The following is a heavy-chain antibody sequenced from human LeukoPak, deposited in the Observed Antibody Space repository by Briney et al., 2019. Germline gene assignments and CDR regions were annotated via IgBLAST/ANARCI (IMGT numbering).Heavy chain of an antibody. Sequence: GGSLRLSCAASGFTFSSYGMSWVRQSPGKGLEWVSVISGSGGRTYYADSVKGRFTISRDNSKNTLYLQMNSLRAEDTAVYYCAKPNSIVVVPAAKLGGDWFDPWGQGTLVTVSS. J-gene: IGHJ5*02. CDR3: AKPNSIVVVPAAKLGGDWFDP. CDR1: GFTFSSYG. D-gene: IGHD2-2*01. CDR2: ISGSGGRT. V-gene: IGHV3-23*01.